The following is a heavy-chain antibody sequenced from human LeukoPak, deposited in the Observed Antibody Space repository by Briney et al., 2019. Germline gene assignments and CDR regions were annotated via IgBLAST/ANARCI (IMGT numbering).Heavy chain of an antibody. Sequence: SETLSLTCTVSGGSISNYYWTWIRQPPGKGLEWIGYLYYSGSTYYNPSLKSRVTISVDTSKNQFSLKLSSVTAADTAVYYCASLRAPRYNWFDPWGQGTLVTVSS. CDR2: LYYSGST. CDR3: ASLRAPRYNWFDP. J-gene: IGHJ5*02. CDR1: GGSISNYY. V-gene: IGHV4-59*01.